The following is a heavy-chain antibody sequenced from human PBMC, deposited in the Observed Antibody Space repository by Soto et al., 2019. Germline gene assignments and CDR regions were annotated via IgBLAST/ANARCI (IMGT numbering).Heavy chain of an antibody. CDR2: IYYSGST. Sequence: PSETLSLTCTVSGGSISSYYWSWIRQPPGKGLEWIGYIYYSGSTSYNPSLKSRVTISVDTSKNQFSLKLSSVTAADTAVYYCARDCVLVAAAGTGNYYYYYGMDVWGQGTTVTVSS. V-gene: IGHV4-59*01. CDR3: ARDCVLVAAAGTGNYYYYYGMDV. J-gene: IGHJ6*02. CDR1: GGSISSYY. D-gene: IGHD6-13*01.